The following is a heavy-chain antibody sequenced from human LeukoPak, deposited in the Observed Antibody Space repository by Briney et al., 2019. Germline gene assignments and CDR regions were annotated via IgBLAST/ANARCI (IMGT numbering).Heavy chain of an antibody. Sequence: PSETLSLTCTVSGGSISSYYWSWIRQPAGKGLEWIGRIYTSGSTNYNPSLKSRVTMSVDTSKNQFSLKLSSVTAADTAVYYCARDLKRGYGSSGYKTGIYWFDPWGQGTLVTVSS. D-gene: IGHD3-22*01. CDR1: GGSISSYY. CDR3: ARDLKRGYGSSGYKTGIYWFDP. CDR2: IYTSGST. V-gene: IGHV4-4*07. J-gene: IGHJ5*02.